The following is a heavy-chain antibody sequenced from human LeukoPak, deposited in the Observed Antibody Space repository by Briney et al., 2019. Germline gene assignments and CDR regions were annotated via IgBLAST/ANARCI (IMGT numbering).Heavy chain of an antibody. CDR2: INHSGST. CDR3: ARGVRKQQLVRRYFDS. Sequence: SETLSLTCAVYGGSFSAYYWSWIRQPPGKGLEWIGEINHSGSTNYNPSLKSRVTISVATSKNQFSLKLSSVTAADTAVYYCARGVRKQQLVRRYFDSWGQGTLVTVSS. J-gene: IGHJ4*02. D-gene: IGHD6-13*01. V-gene: IGHV4-34*01. CDR1: GGSFSAYY.